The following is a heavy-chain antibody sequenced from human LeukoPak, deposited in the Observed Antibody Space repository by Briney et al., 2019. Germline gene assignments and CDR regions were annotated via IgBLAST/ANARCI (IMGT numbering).Heavy chain of an antibody. CDR3: ARLRVASGWYRGIGDAFDI. Sequence: GASLQISCKGSGYSFTSYWIGWVRQMPGKGLEWMGIIYPGDSDTRHSPSFQGQGTISADKSISTAYLQWSSLKAADTAMYYCARLRVASGWYRGIGDAFDIWGQGTMVTVSS. D-gene: IGHD6-19*01. CDR2: IYPGDSDT. CDR1: GYSFTSYW. J-gene: IGHJ3*02. V-gene: IGHV5-51*01.